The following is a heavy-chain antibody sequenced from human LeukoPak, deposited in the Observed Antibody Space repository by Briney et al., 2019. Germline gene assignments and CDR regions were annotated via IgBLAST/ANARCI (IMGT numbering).Heavy chain of an antibody. J-gene: IGHJ4*02. CDR2: IFYSGST. CDR3: ARDRYSGSYHDY. Sequence: SETLSLTCTVSGGSISTSNYYWGWIRQPPGKGLEWIGNIFYSGSTYYSPSLKSRVTISLDTSRNQFSLKLNSVTAADTAVYYCARDRYSGSYHDYWGQGTLVTVSS. CDR1: GGSISTSNYY. D-gene: IGHD1-26*01. V-gene: IGHV4-39*07.